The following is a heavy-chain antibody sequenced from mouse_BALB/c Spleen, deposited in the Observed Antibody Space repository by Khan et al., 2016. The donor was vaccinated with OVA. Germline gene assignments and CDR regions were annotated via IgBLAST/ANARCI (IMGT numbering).Heavy chain of an antibody. D-gene: IGHD3-1*01. CDR1: GYSITSGYF. CDR2: IRYDGNS. Sequence: EVQLQESGPGLVKPSQSLSLTCSVTGYSITSGYFWNWIRQFPGNKLEWMGYIRYDGNSNYNPSLKNRISITRDTSKKQFFPKLNSVTPEATATYYCARGGSSGPAWFAYWGQGTLVTVSA. CDR3: ARGGSSGPAWFAY. J-gene: IGHJ3*01. V-gene: IGHV3-6*02.